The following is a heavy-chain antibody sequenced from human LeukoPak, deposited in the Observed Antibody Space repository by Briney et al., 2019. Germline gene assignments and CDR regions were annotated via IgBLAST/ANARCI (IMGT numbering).Heavy chain of an antibody. D-gene: IGHD2-15*01. Sequence: GGSLRLSCAASGFTFSDYYMSWIRQAPGKGLEWVSYISSSGSTIYYADSVKGRFTISRDNAKNSLYLQMNSLRAEDTAVYYCASDCRGGSCPILYYGMDVWGQGTTVTVSS. V-gene: IGHV3-11*01. J-gene: IGHJ6*02. CDR1: GFTFSDYY. CDR2: ISSSGSTI. CDR3: ASDCRGGSCPILYYGMDV.